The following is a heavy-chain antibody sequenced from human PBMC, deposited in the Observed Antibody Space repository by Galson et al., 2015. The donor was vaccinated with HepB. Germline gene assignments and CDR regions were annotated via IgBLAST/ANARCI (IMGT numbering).Heavy chain of an antibody. Sequence: SVKVSCKASGYTFTSYGISWVRQAPGQGLEWMGWISAYNGNTNYAQKLQGRVTMTTDTSTSTAYMELRSLRSDDTAVYYCARVVDYGDYGSYSYGMDVWGQGTTVTVSS. CDR3: ARVVDYGDYGSYSYGMDV. CDR1: GYTFTSYG. D-gene: IGHD4-17*01. J-gene: IGHJ6*02. V-gene: IGHV1-18*04. CDR2: ISAYNGNT.